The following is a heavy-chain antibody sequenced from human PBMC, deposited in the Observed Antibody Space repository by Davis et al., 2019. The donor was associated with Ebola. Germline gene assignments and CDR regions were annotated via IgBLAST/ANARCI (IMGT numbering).Heavy chain of an antibody. CDR3: AWRGDSREFDY. V-gene: IGHV3-11*01. D-gene: IGHD3-22*01. J-gene: IGHJ4*02. Sequence: GESLKISCAAAGFRFSDYYMTWIRQAPGKGLEWISYISADGGTKKYADSVRGRFTVARDNDEKVLYLQMNSLRAEDTAFYYCAWRGDSREFDYWGRGNLVTVSS. CDR1: GFRFSDYY. CDR2: ISADGGTK.